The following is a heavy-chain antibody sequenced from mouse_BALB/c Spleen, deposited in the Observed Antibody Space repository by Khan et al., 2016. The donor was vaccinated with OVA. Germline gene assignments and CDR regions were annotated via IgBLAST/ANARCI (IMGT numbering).Heavy chain of an antibody. CDR3: ARHGYYGNYGPYFDV. Sequence: QVQLKESGPGLVAPSQSLSITCTISGFSLTSYGVHWVRQPPGKGLEWLVVIWSDGHTTYNSALKSRLSISKDNSKSHVFLKMNSLKPDDTAMYYCARHGYYGNYGPYFDVWGAGTTVTVSS. D-gene: IGHD2-1*01. J-gene: IGHJ1*01. CDR1: GFSLTSYG. CDR2: IWSDGHT. V-gene: IGHV2-6-1*01.